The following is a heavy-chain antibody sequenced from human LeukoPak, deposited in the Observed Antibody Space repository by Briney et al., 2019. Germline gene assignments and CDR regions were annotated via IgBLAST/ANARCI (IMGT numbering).Heavy chain of an antibody. CDR2: ISSSSSSI. Sequence: GGSLRLSCAASGFIFSSYTMNWVRQAPGKGLEWVSCISSSSSSIYYAGSVQGLFTISRDNAKNSLYLQMNSLRAEDTAVYYCARDGQVGATIFWDYWGQGTLVTVSS. D-gene: IGHD1-26*01. J-gene: IGHJ4*02. V-gene: IGHV3-21*01. CDR1: GFIFSSYT. CDR3: ARDGQVGATIFWDY.